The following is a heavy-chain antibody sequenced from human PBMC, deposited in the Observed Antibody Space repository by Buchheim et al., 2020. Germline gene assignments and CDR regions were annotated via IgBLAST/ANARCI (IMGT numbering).Heavy chain of an antibody. CDR2: ISSSSSTI. J-gene: IGHJ6*02. Sequence: EVQLVESGGGLVQPGGSLRLSCAASGFTFSSYSMNWVRQAPGKGLEWVSYISSSSSTIYYADSVKGRFTISRDNAKNSLYLQMNSLRAEDTAVYYCARDKGHIVVVPAAIPGGYYYGMDVWGQGPT. CDR1: GFTFSSYS. CDR3: ARDKGHIVVVPAAIPGGYYYGMDV. V-gene: IGHV3-48*01. D-gene: IGHD2-2*01.